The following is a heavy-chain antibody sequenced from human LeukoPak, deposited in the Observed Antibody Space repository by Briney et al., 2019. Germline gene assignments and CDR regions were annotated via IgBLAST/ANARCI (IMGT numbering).Heavy chain of an antibody. CDR1: GFTFSSYW. CDR3: AKDRNRVVAVAGIDY. CDR2: IKQDGSEK. J-gene: IGHJ4*02. D-gene: IGHD6-19*01. Sequence: GGSLRLSCAASGFTFSSYWMSWVRQAPGKGLEWVANIKQDGSEKYYVDSVKGRFTISRDNAKNSLYLQMNSLRAEDTAVYYCAKDRNRVVAVAGIDYWGQGTLVTVSS. V-gene: IGHV3-7*01.